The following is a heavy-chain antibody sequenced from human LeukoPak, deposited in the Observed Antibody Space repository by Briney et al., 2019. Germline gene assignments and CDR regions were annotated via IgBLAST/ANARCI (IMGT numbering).Heavy chain of an antibody. CDR3: ARGNGEQQLTGDY. Sequence: PSQTLSPTCSVSGGSISRGDYYWTWIRQPPGKGLEWIGYVYYTGGTDYNPSLRSRVTISVDTSKNQFSLKLTSVTAADTAVYYCARGNGEQQLTGDYWGQGTLVTVSS. CDR1: GGSISRGDYY. V-gene: IGHV4-30-4*01. CDR2: VYYTGGT. D-gene: IGHD6-13*01. J-gene: IGHJ4*02.